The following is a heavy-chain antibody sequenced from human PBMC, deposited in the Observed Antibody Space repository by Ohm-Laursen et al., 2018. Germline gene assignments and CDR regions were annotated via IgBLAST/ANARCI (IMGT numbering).Heavy chain of an antibody. V-gene: IGHV3-64*04. J-gene: IGHJ6*02. CDR3: ARVPHYYYYGMDV. Sequence: SLRLSCSASGLIFRNYAMHWVRQAPGKGLQYVSAISDDARTTNYADSVKGRFTISRDNAKNSLYLQMNSLRAEDTAVYYCARVPHYYYYGMDVWGQGTTVTVSS. CDR1: GLIFRNYA. CDR2: ISDDARTT.